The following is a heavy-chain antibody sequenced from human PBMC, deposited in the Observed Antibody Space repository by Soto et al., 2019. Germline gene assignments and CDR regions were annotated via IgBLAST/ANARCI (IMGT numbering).Heavy chain of an antibody. D-gene: IGHD2-2*01. CDR1: GFTFSSYD. CDR3: ARGRGRKGYCSSTSCYADAFDI. Sequence: GGSLRLSCAASGFTFSSYDMHWVRQAPGKGLEWVSAIGTAGDTYYPGSVKGRFTISRENAKNSLYLQMNSLRAGDTAVYYCARGRGRKGYCSSTSCYADAFDIWGQGTMVTVSS. CDR2: IGTAGDT. J-gene: IGHJ3*02. V-gene: IGHV3-13*01.